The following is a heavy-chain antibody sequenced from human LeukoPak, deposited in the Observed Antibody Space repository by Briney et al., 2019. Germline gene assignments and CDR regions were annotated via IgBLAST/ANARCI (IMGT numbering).Heavy chain of an antibody. J-gene: IGHJ6*02. CDR1: GGSISSYY. Sequence: PSETLSLTCTVSGGSISSYYWSWIRQPPGKGLEWIGYIYYSGSTNYNPSLKSRVTISVDTSKNQFSLKLSSVTAADTAVYYCARGMAVEEPVDVWGQGTTVTVSS. CDR2: IYYSGST. V-gene: IGHV4-59*12. CDR3: ARGMAVEEPVDV. D-gene: IGHD6-19*01.